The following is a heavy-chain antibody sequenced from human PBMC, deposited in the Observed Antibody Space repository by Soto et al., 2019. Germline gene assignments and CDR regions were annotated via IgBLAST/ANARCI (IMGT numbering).Heavy chain of an antibody. CDR2: INGDGTTT. CDR3: ARARGYPDSFDI. CDR1: GFPFGPFY. Sequence: EVQLVESGGGLIQPGASLRLSCAASGFPFGPFYMHWVRQAPGKGLEWVSHINGDGTTTVYADSVKGRFTISRDKAKNTLYLQMPSLRAEDTAVYYCARARGYPDSFDIWGQGTMVTVSS. J-gene: IGHJ3*02. D-gene: IGHD2-2*01. V-gene: IGHV3-74*01.